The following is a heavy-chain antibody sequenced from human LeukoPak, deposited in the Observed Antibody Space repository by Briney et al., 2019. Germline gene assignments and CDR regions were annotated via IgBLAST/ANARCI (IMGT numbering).Heavy chain of an antibody. CDR1: GYNFNTFW. D-gene: IGHD1-26*01. V-gene: IGHV5-51*01. CDR2: IYPDDSDT. Sequence: GESLKISCKASGYNFNTFWIAWVRQMPGKGLEWVGIIYPDDSDTRYNPSLQGQVTISADKSTGTVSLQWSSLKASDTAIYYCARHHRKYSGSLRGALDYWGQGTLVTVSS. J-gene: IGHJ4*02. CDR3: ARHHRKYSGSLRGALDY.